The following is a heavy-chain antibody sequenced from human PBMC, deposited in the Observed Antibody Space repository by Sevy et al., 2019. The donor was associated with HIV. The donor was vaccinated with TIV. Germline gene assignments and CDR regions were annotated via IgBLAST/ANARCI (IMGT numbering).Heavy chain of an antibody. J-gene: IGHJ4*02. D-gene: IGHD2-2*01. V-gene: IGHV3-21*01. CDR2: ISSSSTYI. CDR3: ARDGGCTSTSCLLYFDY. CDR1: GFSFSSYT. Sequence: GGSLRLSCAASGFSFSSYTMNWVRQAPGKGLEWVSSISSSSTYIYYADSLKGRFTISRDNAKNSVYLQMNSLRAEDTAVYYCARDGGCTSTSCLLYFDYWGQGTLVTVSS.